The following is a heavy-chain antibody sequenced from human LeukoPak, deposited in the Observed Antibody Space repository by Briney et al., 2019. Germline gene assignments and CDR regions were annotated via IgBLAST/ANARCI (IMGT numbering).Heavy chain of an antibody. J-gene: IGHJ3*02. D-gene: IGHD3-22*01. CDR1: GGSISSSSYY. CDR3: AREKGNDTMIVVDDAFDI. Sequence: SETLSLTCTVSGGSISSSSYYWGWIRQPPGKGLEWIGSIYYSGSTYYNPSLKSRVTISVDTSKNQFSLKLSSVTAADTAVYYCAREKGNDTMIVVDDAFDIWGQGTMVTVSS. V-gene: IGHV4-39*07. CDR2: IYYSGST.